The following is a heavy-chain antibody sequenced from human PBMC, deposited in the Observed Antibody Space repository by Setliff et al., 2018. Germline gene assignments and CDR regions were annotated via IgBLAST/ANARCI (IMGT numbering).Heavy chain of an antibody. CDR2: INPCTGVT. D-gene: IGHD3-10*01. J-gene: IGHJ6*04. CDR1: GYSFTGHY. CDR3: ARGTDYHGSGSYWAKDV. Sequence: ASVKVSCKASGYSFTGHYIHWVRQAPGQGLEWMGWINPCTGVTNPAQKFQGRIVMTRDTSITTVYMDLSRLKSDDTAVYYCARGTDYHGSGSYWAKDVWGKGTTVTVSS. V-gene: IGHV1-2*02.